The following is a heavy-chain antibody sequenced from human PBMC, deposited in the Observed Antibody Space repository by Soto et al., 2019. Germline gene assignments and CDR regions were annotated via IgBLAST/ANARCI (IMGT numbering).Heavy chain of an antibody. D-gene: IGHD3-22*01. CDR2: INPSGGST. V-gene: IGHV1-46*01. CDR3: ARDTYYYDSSGRVQTGNWFDP. CDR1: GYTFTVYY. Sequence: ASVKVSCKASGYTFTVYYMHWVRQAPGQGLEWMGIINPSGGSTSYAQKFQGRVTMTRDTSTSTVYMELSSLRSEDTAAYYCARDTYYYDSSGRVQTGNWFDPWGQGTLVTVSS. J-gene: IGHJ5*02.